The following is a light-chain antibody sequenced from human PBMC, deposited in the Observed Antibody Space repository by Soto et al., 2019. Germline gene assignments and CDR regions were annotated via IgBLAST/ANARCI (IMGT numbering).Light chain of an antibody. CDR1: QSISSN. Sequence: DIVMTQSPATLSVSPGDRATLSCRASQSISSNLAWYQQVPGQAPRLLIYGASSRATGIPDRFSGSGSGTDFTLTISRLEPEDFAVYYCQQYGSSPRTFGQGTKVDIK. CDR2: GAS. CDR3: QQYGSSPRT. J-gene: IGKJ1*01. V-gene: IGKV3-20*01.